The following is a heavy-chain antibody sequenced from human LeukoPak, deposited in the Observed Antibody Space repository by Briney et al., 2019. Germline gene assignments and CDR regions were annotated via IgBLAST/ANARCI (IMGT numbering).Heavy chain of an antibody. V-gene: IGHV1-2*02. Sequence: GASVKVSCKASGYTFIDYYIHWMRQAPGQGLEWMGWINPNSGATNYAQKFQGRITMTRDTSINTAYMELYSLNSDDTAVYFCARGVLRGSGSFDYWGQGSLVTVSS. CDR3: ARGVLRGSGSFDY. D-gene: IGHD6-19*01. J-gene: IGHJ4*03. CDR1: GYTFIDYY. CDR2: INPNSGAT.